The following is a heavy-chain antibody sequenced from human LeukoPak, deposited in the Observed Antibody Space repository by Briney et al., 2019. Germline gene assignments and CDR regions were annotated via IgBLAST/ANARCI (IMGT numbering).Heavy chain of an antibody. Sequence: GGSLRLSCAASGFTFSSYAMHWVRQAPGKGLEWVAVISYDGSNKYYADSVKGRFTISRDNAKNSLYLQMNSLRAEDTAVYYCANAGLAAAGTHPGIAFDIWGQGTMVTVSS. V-gene: IGHV3-30-3*01. CDR3: ANAGLAAAGTHPGIAFDI. D-gene: IGHD6-13*01. J-gene: IGHJ3*02. CDR1: GFTFSSYA. CDR2: ISYDGSNK.